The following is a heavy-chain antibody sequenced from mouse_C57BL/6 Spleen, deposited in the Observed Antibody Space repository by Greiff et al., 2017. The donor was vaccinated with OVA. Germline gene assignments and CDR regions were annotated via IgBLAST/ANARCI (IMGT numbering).Heavy chain of an antibody. V-gene: IGHV1-82*01. Sequence: VKLMESGPELVKPGASVKISCKASGYAFSSSWMNWVKQRPGKGLEWIGRIYPGDGDTNYNGKFKGKATLTADKSSSTAYMQLSSLTSEDSAVYFCAREGLGYWGQGTLVTVSA. J-gene: IGHJ3*01. CDR1: GYAFSSSW. CDR2: IYPGDGDT. CDR3: AREGLGY.